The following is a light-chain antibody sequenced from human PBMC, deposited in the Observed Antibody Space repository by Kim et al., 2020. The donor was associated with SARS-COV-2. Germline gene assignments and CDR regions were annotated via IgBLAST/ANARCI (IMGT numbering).Light chain of an antibody. Sequence: ASTGDRVTITCRASQGISSYLALYQQKPGTAPQLLIYAASTLQSRVPSRFSGSGSGTDFTLTISCLQSEDFATYYCQQYYSYLRTFGQRTKVDIK. CDR3: QQYYSYLRT. J-gene: IGKJ1*01. CDR2: AAS. V-gene: IGKV1-8*01. CDR1: QGISSY.